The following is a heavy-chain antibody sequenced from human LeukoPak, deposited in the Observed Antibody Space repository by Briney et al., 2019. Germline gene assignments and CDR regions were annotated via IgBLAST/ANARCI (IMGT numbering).Heavy chain of an antibody. CDR2: IYTSDSP. D-gene: IGHD2-2*02. CDR1: GGSISTYY. J-gene: IGHJ4*02. Sequence: SETLSLTCTVSGGSISTYYWSWIRQPAGKGLEWIGRIYTSDSPNYNPSLKSRVTMSVDTSKNQFSLRLSSVTAADTAVYYCAGDSRLGYCSSSSCSTFDYWGQGTLVTVSS. CDR3: AGDSRLGYCSSSSCSTFDY. V-gene: IGHV4-4*07.